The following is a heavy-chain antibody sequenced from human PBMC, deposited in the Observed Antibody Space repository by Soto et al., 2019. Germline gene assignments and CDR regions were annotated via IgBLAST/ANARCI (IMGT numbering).Heavy chain of an antibody. Sequence: QVQLQESGPGLVKPSETLSLTCTVSGGSISSYYWSWIRQPPGKGLEWIGYIYYSGSTNYNPSLKSRVTISXXTXKXXCSLKLSSVTAADTAVYYCARTMITFGGVIGGMDVWGQGTTVTVSS. CDR2: IYYSGST. J-gene: IGHJ6*02. CDR3: ARTMITFGGVIGGMDV. D-gene: IGHD3-16*02. CDR1: GGSISSYY. V-gene: IGHV4-59*01.